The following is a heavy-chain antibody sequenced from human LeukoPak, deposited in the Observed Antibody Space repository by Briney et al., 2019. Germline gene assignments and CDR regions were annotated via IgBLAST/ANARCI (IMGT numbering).Heavy chain of an antibody. CDR1: GGSISSSSYY. CDR2: IYYSGST. Sequence: SETMSLTCTVSGGSISSSSYYWGWIRQPPGKGLEWIGSIYYSGSTYYNPSLKSRVTISVDTSKNQFSLKLSSVTAADTAVYYCARDSSSSWFYWGQGTLVTVSP. J-gene: IGHJ4*02. CDR3: ARDSSSSWFY. D-gene: IGHD6-13*01. V-gene: IGHV4-39*07.